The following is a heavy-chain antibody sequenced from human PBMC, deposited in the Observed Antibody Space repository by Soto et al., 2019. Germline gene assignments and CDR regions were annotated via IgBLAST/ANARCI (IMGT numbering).Heavy chain of an antibody. CDR1: GYTFTGYD. Sequence: QVQLVQSGAEVKKPGASVKVSCKASGYTFTGYDINWVRQATGQGLEWMGWMNPNSGNTAYAQKFQGRVTMTRNTSISTAYMELSSLRCEDTAVYYCAREVVGATINWGQGTLVTVSS. CDR2: MNPNSGNT. D-gene: IGHD1-26*01. V-gene: IGHV1-8*01. CDR3: AREVVGATIN. J-gene: IGHJ4*02.